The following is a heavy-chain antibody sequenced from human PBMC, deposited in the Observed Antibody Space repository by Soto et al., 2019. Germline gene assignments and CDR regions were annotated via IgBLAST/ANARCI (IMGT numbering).Heavy chain of an antibody. J-gene: IGHJ5*02. CDR2: IYATGTT. CDR3: VRDGTKTLRDWFDP. CDR1: GASISGFY. V-gene: IGHV4-4*07. Sequence: SETLSLTCTVSGASISGFYWSWIRKSAGKGLEWIGRIYATGTTDYNPSLKSRVMMSVDTSKKQFSLRLRSVTAADTAVYYCVRDGTKTLRDWFDPWGQGISVTVSS. D-gene: IGHD1-1*01.